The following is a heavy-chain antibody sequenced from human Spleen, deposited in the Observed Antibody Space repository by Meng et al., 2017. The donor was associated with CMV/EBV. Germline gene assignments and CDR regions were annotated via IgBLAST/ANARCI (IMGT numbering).Heavy chain of an antibody. V-gene: IGHV4-34*01. CDR2: INHSGST. Sequence: GSLRLSCAVYGGSFSGYYWSWIRQPPGKGLEWIGEINHSGSTNYNPSLKSRVTISVDTSKNQFSLKLSSVTAADTAVYYCARVPMTIIRPKNWFDPWGQGTLVTVSS. J-gene: IGHJ5*02. CDR3: ARVPMTIIRPKNWFDP. CDR1: GGSFSGYY. D-gene: IGHD4/OR15-4a*01.